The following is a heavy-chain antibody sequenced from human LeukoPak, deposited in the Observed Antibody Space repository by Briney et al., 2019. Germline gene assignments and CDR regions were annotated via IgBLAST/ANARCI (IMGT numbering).Heavy chain of an antibody. CDR2: ISGSGGST. D-gene: IGHD6-13*01. Sequence: TGGSLRLSCAASGFTFSSYAMSWVRQAPGKGLEWVSAISGSGGSTYYADSVKGRFTISRDNSKNTLYLQMNSLRAEDTAVYYCARRNIAAAALDYWGRGTLVTVSS. J-gene: IGHJ4*02. CDR1: GFTFSSYA. CDR3: ARRNIAAAALDY. V-gene: IGHV3-23*01.